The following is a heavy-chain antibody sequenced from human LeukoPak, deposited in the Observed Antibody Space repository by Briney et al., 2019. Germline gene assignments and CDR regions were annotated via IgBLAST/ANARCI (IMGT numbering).Heavy chain of an antibody. CDR2: IYYSGST. Sequence: SQTLPLTCTVSGGSISSGGYYWSWIRQHPGKGLEWIGYIYYSGSTYYNPSLKSRVTISVDTSKNQFSLKLSSVTAADTAVYYCARGAKWLQNDWGQGTLVTVSS. D-gene: IGHD5-12*01. J-gene: IGHJ4*02. V-gene: IGHV4-31*03. CDR1: GGSISSGGYY. CDR3: ARGAKWLQND.